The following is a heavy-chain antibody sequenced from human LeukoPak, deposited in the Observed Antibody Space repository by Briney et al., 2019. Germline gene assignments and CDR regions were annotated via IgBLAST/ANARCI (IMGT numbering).Heavy chain of an antibody. CDR3: TTDGVTVTANYYGMDV. CDR2: IKSKTDGGTT. Sequence: WIRQPPGKGLEWVGRIKSKTDGGTTGYAAPVKGRFTISRDDSKNTLYLQMNSLKTEDTAVYYCTTDGVTVTANYYGMDVWGQGTTVTVSS. D-gene: IGHD2-21*02. V-gene: IGHV3-15*01. J-gene: IGHJ6*02.